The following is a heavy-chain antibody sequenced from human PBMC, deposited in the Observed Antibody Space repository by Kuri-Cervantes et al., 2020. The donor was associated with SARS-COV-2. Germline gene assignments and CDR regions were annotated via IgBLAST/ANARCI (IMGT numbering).Heavy chain of an antibody. V-gene: IGHV6-1*01. CDR2: TYYRSKWYN. CDR1: GDSVSSNSAA. Sequence: SETLSLTCAISGDSVSSNSAAWNWIRQSPSRGLEWLGRTYYRSKWYNDYAVSVKSRITTNPDTSKNQFSLQLNSVTPEDTAVYYCARGEMATNVFDYWGQGTLVTVSS. CDR3: ARGEMATNVFDY. J-gene: IGHJ4*02. D-gene: IGHD5-24*01.